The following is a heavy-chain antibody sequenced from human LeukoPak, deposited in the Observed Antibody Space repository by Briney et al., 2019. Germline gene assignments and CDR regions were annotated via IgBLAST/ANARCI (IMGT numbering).Heavy chain of an antibody. Sequence: GGSLRLSFAASFSNSALNWVRQAPGKGLEWVSTISNSGDTTYYADSVRGRFTISRDNSRNTLYLQMNSLRAEDTAVYYCVKSAGKDGYRDSFDIWGQGTLVTVSS. J-gene: IGHJ3*02. CDR2: ISNSGDTT. CDR1: FSNSA. V-gene: IGHV3-23*01. CDR3: VKSAGKDGYRDSFDI. D-gene: IGHD5-24*01.